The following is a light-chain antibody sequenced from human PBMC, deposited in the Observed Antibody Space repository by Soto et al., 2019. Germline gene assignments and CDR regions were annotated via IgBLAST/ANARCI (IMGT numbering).Light chain of an antibody. J-gene: IGKJ1*01. V-gene: IGKV3-20*01. CDR2: VAS. CDR1: QSVSNAY. Sequence: EIVLTQSPGTLSLSPRERATLSCRASQSVSNAYLAWYQHKVGQSPRLLVYVASNRAPGIPDRFSGSGSGTYFTLTISRLEPEEFAVYYCQQYAASPRAFGQGTQVEVK. CDR3: QQYAASPRA.